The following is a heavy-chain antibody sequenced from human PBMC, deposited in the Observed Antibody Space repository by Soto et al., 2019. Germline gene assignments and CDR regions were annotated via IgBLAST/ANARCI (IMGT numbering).Heavy chain of an antibody. CDR1: GFIFENFG. D-gene: IGHD1-26*01. CDR3: AKNQGVELVPLATVDWFDP. Sequence: GGSLRLSCAASGFIFENFGRSWVRQAPGKGLEWISSISGSGFKKYYADSVKGRFTISRDNSKSTVYLELNNLSAEDTAVYHCAKNQGVELVPLATVDWFDPWGQGSVVTVSS. CDR2: ISGSGFKK. J-gene: IGHJ5*02. V-gene: IGHV3-23*01.